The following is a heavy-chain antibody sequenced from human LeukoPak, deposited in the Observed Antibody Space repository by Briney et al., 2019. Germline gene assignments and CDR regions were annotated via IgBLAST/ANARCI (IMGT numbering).Heavy chain of an antibody. CDR1: GGSFSGYY. Sequence: WETLSLTCAVYGGSFSGYYWRWIRQPPGKGLEWVGENHYRGSTNYTPSLKSRVTISVDTSKNQLSLKLSPATAADTAVYYCARGPIIPRRGIVATIRPPPPWGQGTLVTVSS. V-gene: IGHV4-34*01. D-gene: IGHD5-12*01. CDR3: ARGPIIPRRGIVATIRPPPP. J-gene: IGHJ5*02. CDR2: NHYRGST.